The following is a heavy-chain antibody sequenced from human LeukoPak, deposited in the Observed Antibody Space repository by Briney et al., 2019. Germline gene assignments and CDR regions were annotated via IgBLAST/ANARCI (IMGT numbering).Heavy chain of an antibody. Sequence: SETLSLTCTVSGGSISSGGYYWSWIRQHPGKGLEWIGYIYYSGSTYYNPSLKSRVTISVDTSKNQFSLKLSSVTAADTAVYYCARSAPLSWPFDYWGQGTLVTVSS. CDR3: ARSAPLSWPFDY. J-gene: IGHJ4*02. V-gene: IGHV4-31*03. D-gene: IGHD6-13*01. CDR2: IYYSGST. CDR1: GGSISSGGYY.